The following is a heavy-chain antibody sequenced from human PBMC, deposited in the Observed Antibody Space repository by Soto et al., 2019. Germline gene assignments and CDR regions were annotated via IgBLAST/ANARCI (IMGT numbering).Heavy chain of an antibody. CDR2: IYYSGST. CDR1: GGSISSGGYY. V-gene: IGHV4-31*03. D-gene: IGHD3-10*01. J-gene: IGHJ3*02. Sequence: QVQLQESGPGLVKPSQTLSLTCTVSGGSISSGGYYWSRIRQHPGKGLEWIGNIYYSGSTYYNPSLNSRVTISVDTSKNQFSLKLSSVTAADTAVYYCARVGSYHSTAFDIWGQGTMVTVSS. CDR3: ARVGSYHSTAFDI.